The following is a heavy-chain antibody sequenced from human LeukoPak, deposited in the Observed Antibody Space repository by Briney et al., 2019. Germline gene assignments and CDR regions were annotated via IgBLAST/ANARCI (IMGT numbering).Heavy chain of an antibody. CDR3: AKGKAVAPTGTFDY. CDR2: ISNRGDST. CDR1: GFTFTNYA. D-gene: IGHD6-19*01. Sequence: PGGSLRLSCAASGFTFTNYAMNWVRQAPGKWLEWVSVISNRGDSTYYADAVKGRFTISRDNSKNTLYLQMNSLRAEDTAVYYCAKGKAVAPTGTFDYWGQGTLVTVSS. J-gene: IGHJ4*02. V-gene: IGHV3-23*01.